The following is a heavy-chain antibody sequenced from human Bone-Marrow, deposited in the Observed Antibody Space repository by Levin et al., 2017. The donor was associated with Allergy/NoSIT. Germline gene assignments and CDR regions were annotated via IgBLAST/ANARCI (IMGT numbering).Heavy chain of an antibody. CDR3: VRAPNYNDSPLFDN. Sequence: SGPTLVKPTQTLTLTCTFSGFSLPTSGMCVSWIRQPPGEALEWLPLIDWDDDKSYSTSLKTNFTIPKHTSKNPVVLTMTNMDPMDTATYYSVRAPNYNDSPLFDNWGQGSLVTVSS. CDR1: GFSLPTSGMC. D-gene: IGHD3-10*01. V-gene: IGHV2-70*01. J-gene: IGHJ4*02. CDR2: IDWDDDK.